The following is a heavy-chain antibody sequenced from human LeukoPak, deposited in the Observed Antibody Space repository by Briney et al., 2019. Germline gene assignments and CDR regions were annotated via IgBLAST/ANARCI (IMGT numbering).Heavy chain of an antibody. D-gene: IGHD6-13*01. CDR3: ARGSWENYYYYYMDV. V-gene: IGHV1-69*13. CDR1: GGTFSSYA. Sequence: ASVKVSCKASGGTFSSYAISWVRQAPGQGLEWMGGIIPIFGTANYAQKFQGRVTITADESTSTAYMELSSLRSEDTAVYYCARGSWENYYYYYMDVWGKGTTVTVSS. J-gene: IGHJ6*03. CDR2: IIPIFGTA.